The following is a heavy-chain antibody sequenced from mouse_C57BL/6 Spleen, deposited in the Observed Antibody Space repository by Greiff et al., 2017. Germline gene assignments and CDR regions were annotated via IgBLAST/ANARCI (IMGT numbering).Heavy chain of an antibody. D-gene: IGHD4-1*01. J-gene: IGHJ3*01. V-gene: IGHV1-81*01. CDR3: ARETGRGFAY. Sequence: VQLQESGAELARPGASVKLSCKASGYTFTSYGISWVKQRTGQGLEWIGEIYPRSGNTYYNEKFKGKATLTADKSSSTAYMELRSLTSEDSAVYFCARETGRGFAYWGQGTLVTVSA. CDR2: IYPRSGNT. CDR1: GYTFTSYG.